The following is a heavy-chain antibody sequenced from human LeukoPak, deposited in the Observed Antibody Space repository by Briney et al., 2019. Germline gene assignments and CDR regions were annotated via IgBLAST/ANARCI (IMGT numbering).Heavy chain of an antibody. CDR2: FSGSGGST. CDR1: GFTFSNYA. J-gene: IGHJ4*02. V-gene: IGHV3-23*01. CDR3: AKERCSRGGCSIDC. D-gene: IGHD2-2*01. Sequence: GGSLRLSCAASGFTFSNYAMSWVRQAPGKGLEWVAGFSGSGGSTHYADSVKGRFTISRDNSKNMLFLQMNSLRAEDTAVYYCAKERCSRGGCSIDCWGQGTLVTVSS.